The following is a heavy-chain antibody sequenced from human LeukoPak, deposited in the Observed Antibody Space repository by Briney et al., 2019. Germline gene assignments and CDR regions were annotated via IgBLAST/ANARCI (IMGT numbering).Heavy chain of an antibody. CDR3: ARGRGYSYGRHYHYYYMDV. CDR1: GGSFSGYY. D-gene: IGHD5-18*01. CDR2: INHSGST. J-gene: IGHJ6*03. V-gene: IGHV4-34*01. Sequence: PSETLSLTCAVYGGSFSGYYWSWIRQSPGKGLEWIGEINHSGSTNYNPSLKSRVTISVDTSKNQFSLKLSSVTAADTAVYYCARGRGYSYGRHYHYYYMDVWGKGTTVTVSS.